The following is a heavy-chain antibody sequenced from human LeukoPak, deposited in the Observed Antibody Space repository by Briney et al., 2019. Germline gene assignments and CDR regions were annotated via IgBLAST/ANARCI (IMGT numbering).Heavy chain of an antibody. J-gene: IGHJ4*02. CDR2: ISGSDGST. Sequence: PGGSLRLSCAASGFTFSSYAMSWVRQAPGKGLEWISTISGSDGSTYYADSVKGRFTISRDNSKNTLYLQMNGLRAEDTAVYYCAKEYSSGWYYFDYWGQGTLVTVSS. CDR1: GFTFSSYA. D-gene: IGHD6-19*01. CDR3: AKEYSSGWYYFDY. V-gene: IGHV3-23*01.